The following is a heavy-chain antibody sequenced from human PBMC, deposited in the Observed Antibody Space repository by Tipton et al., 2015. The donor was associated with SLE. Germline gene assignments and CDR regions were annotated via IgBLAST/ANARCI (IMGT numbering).Heavy chain of an antibody. D-gene: IGHD3-10*01. CDR2: ISSSGST. V-gene: IGHV4-39*01. CDR3: SRGVSHGMDV. CDR1: GGSINNNNYN. Sequence: TLSLTCSVSGGSINNNNYNWGWIRQPPGKGLEWVASISSSGSTYYNPSLKSRVTISVDRSKNQFSLKLSSVTAADTALYYCSRGVSHGMDVWGQGTTVTVSS. J-gene: IGHJ6*02.